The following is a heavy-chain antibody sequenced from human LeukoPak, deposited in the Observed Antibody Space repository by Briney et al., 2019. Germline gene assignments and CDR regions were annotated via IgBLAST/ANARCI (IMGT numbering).Heavy chain of an antibody. CDR2: IKQDGSEK. Sequence: GGSLRLSCAASGFTFSSYWMSWVRQAPGKGLEWVANIKQDGSEKYYVDSVKGRFTISRDNAKNSLYLQMNSLRAEDTAVYYCARDGAYSYGYFYTSYYYYGMDVWGQGTTVTVSS. J-gene: IGHJ6*02. V-gene: IGHV3-7*01. D-gene: IGHD5-18*01. CDR3: ARDGAYSYGYFYTSYYYYGMDV. CDR1: GFTFSSYW.